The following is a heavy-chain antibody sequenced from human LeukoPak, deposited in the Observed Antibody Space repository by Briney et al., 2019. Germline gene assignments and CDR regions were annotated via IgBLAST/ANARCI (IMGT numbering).Heavy chain of an antibody. J-gene: IGHJ4*02. Sequence: PSETLSLTCAVYGGSFSGYYWSRIRQPPGKGLEWSGEINHSGSTNYNPSLKSRVTISVDTSKNQFSLKLSSVTAADTAVYYCARGGVTMVRGVTRSPFDYWGQGTLVTVSS. CDR2: INHSGST. D-gene: IGHD3-10*01. V-gene: IGHV4-34*01. CDR1: GGSFSGYY. CDR3: ARGGVTMVRGVTRSPFDY.